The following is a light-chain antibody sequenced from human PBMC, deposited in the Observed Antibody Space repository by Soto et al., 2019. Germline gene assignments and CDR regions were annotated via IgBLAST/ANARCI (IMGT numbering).Light chain of an antibody. Sequence: QSALTQPRSVSGSPGQSVTMSCTGTSSDIGGYNYVSWYQLHPGKAPKLMIYDVTKRPSGVPDRFSGSKSGNTASLTISGLQAEDEADYYCCSYAGTPLYVFGTGTKVTVL. CDR3: CSYAGTPLYV. CDR2: DVT. V-gene: IGLV2-11*01. J-gene: IGLJ1*01. CDR1: SSDIGGYNY.